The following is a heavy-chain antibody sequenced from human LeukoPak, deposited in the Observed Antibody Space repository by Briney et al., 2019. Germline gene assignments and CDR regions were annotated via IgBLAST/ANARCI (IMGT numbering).Heavy chain of an antibody. CDR3: ARDYKRYDILTGYNQYWYFDL. J-gene: IGHJ2*01. V-gene: IGHV1-2*02. CDR2: INPNSGGT. CDR1: GYTFTGYY. Sequence: ASVKVSCKASGYTFTGYYMHWVRQAPGQGLEWMGWINPNSGGTNYAQKFQGRVTMTRDTSISTAYMELSRLRSDDTAVYYCARDYKRYDILTGYNQYWYFDLWGRGTLVTVSS. D-gene: IGHD3-9*01.